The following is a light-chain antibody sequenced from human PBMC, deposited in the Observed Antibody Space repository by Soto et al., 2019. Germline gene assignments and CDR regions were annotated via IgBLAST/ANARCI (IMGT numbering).Light chain of an antibody. CDR1: QTIANN. V-gene: IGKV3-15*01. J-gene: IGKJ2*01. CDR2: GAS. CDR3: QQYNNWPPYT. Sequence: ETVMTQSPATLSVSPGERATLSCRASQTIANNLAWYQQRPGQAPGLLIYGASTRATGIPARFSGSGSGTEFTLTISSRQSEDFAVYYCQQYNNWPPYTFGQGTKLEIK.